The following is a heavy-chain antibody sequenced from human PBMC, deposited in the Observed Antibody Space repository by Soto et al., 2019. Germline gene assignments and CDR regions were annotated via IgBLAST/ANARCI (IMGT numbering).Heavy chain of an antibody. J-gene: IGHJ3*01. Sequence: ASVEVSCKASGYTFTNYYMHWVRQAPGQGLEWMGIINPSGGSPSYAPKFQGRVTMTRDTSTSTVYMELRRLRSEDTAVYYCASYRLRWFGELFHDAFDLWGQGTMVTVS. CDR2: INPSGGSP. CDR3: ASYRLRWFGELFHDAFDL. CDR1: GYTFTNYY. V-gene: IGHV1-46*01. D-gene: IGHD3-10*01.